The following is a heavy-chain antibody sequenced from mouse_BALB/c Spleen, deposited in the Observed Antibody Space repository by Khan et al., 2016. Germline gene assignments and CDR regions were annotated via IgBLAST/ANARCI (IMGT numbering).Heavy chain of an antibody. V-gene: IGHV3-6*02. CDR1: GYSITSGYY. Sequence: EVQLQESGPGLVKPSQSLSLTCSVTGYSITSGYYWNWIRQFPGNNLEWMGDISYDGSNNYNPSLKNRISIARDTSKNQFFLKLNSVTTEYTATYYCARLRRVYAMDYWGQGTSVTVSS. D-gene: IGHD2-12*01. CDR3: ARLRRVYAMDY. CDR2: ISYDGSN. J-gene: IGHJ4*01.